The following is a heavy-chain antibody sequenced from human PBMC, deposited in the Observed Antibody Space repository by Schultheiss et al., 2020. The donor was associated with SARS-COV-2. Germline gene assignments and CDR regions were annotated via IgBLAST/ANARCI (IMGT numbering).Heavy chain of an antibody. CDR2: ISAYNGNT. CDR1: GYTFTSYG. Sequence: ASVKVSCKASGYTFTSYGISWVRQAPGQGLEWMGWISAYNGNTNYAQKLQGRVTMTTDTSTSTAYMELRSLRSDDTAVYYCARDSRENYYYYGMDVWGQGTTVTVSS. V-gene: IGHV1-18*01. CDR3: ARDSRENYYYYGMDV. J-gene: IGHJ6*02.